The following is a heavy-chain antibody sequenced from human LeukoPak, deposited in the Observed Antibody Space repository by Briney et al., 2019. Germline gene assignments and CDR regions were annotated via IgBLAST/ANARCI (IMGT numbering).Heavy chain of an antibody. J-gene: IGHJ4*02. CDR1: GFTVSSNY. CDR3: ATGPVRGVLGY. V-gene: IGHV3-53*01. CDR2: LDVGGNT. D-gene: IGHD3-10*01. Sequence: GGSLRLSCAASGFTVSSNYMSWVRQAPGKGLEWVSVLDVGGNTYYADSVKGRFTSSRDNSKNTLYFKMDSLRAEDTAVYYCATGPVRGVLGYWGQGTLVTVSS.